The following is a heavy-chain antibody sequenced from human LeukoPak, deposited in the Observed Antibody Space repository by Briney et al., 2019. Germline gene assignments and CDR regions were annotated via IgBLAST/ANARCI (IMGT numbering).Heavy chain of an antibody. V-gene: IGHV1-69*01. CDR1: VGTFSSYA. CDR2: IIPIFGTA. D-gene: IGHD6-13*01. CDR3: ASIPTRRTAIPGSNWYVPAGAEFTQQ. J-gene: IGHJ1*01. Sequence: GSSVKVSCKASVGTFSSYAISWVRHAPGQGLEWMGGIIPIFGTANYAQKFQGRVTITADESTSTAYMELSSVTSEDTAVYYCASIPTRRTAIPGSNWYVPAGAEFTQQGGQGTLVTVSS.